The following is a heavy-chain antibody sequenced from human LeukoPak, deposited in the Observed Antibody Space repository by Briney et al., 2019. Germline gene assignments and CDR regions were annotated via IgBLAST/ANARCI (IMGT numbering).Heavy chain of an antibody. Sequence: SETLSLTCAVYGGSFSGYYWSWIRQPPGKGLEWIGEINHSGSTNYNPSLKSRVTISVDTSKNQFSLKLSSVTAADTAVYSCARLRWASDAFDIWGQGTMVTVSS. V-gene: IGHV4-34*01. CDR3: ARLRWASDAFDI. CDR2: INHSGST. J-gene: IGHJ3*02. CDR1: GGSFSGYY. D-gene: IGHD3-16*01.